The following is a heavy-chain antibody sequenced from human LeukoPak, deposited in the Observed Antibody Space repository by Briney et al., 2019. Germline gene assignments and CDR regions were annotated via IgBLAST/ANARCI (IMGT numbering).Heavy chain of an antibody. CDR2: INSPGSTI. CDR1: GFTFSNYE. J-gene: IGHJ4*02. Sequence: GGSLRLPCAASGFTFSNYEMNWVRQAPGKGLEWVSYINSPGSTIFYADSVKGRFTISRDNAKNSLFLQMNSLRAEDTAVYYCARDDPGDYWGQGTLVTVSS. V-gene: IGHV3-48*03. CDR3: ARDDPGDY.